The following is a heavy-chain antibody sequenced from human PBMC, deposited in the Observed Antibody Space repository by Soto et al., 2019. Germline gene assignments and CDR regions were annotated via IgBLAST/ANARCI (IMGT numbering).Heavy chain of an antibody. V-gene: IGHV5-10-1*01. CDR1: GYSFTSYW. Sequence: PGEPLKISCNGSGYSFTSYWLSWVRQMPGKGLEWMGRIDPSDSYTNYSPSFQGHVTISADKSISTAYLQWSSLKASDTAMYYCARHAGIAAKGMDVWAQGTTVTVSS. J-gene: IGHJ6*02. CDR3: ARHAGIAAKGMDV. CDR2: IDPSDSYT. D-gene: IGHD6-25*01.